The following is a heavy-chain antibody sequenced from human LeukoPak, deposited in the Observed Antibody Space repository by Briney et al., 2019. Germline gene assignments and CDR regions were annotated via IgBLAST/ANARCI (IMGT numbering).Heavy chain of an antibody. D-gene: IGHD1-26*01. CDR3: ARHGAISSESYFDY. CDR1: GGSVSSYY. CDR2: IHNSGRT. Sequence: SETLSLTCSVSGGSVSSYYWSWIRQSPGKGLEWIGYIHNSGRTNYNPSLKSRVTGFVDTSKNQVSLRLSSVTAADTAVYYCARHGAISSESYFDYWGQGALVTVSS. V-gene: IGHV4-59*08. J-gene: IGHJ4*02.